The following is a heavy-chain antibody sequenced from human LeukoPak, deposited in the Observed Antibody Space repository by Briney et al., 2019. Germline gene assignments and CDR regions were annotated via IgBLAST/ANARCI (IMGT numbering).Heavy chain of an antibody. CDR1: GFSLSSYD. D-gene: IGHD2-2*01. Sequence: GGSLRLSCAASGFSLSSYDMNWVRQAPGKGLEWVSSISTTSTYIYYRYSVKGRFTISRDNARNSLYLQMNGLRAEDTAVYYCARADCFSSTCYLRSSWFDPWGQGTLVTVTS. CDR2: ISTTSTYI. J-gene: IGHJ5*02. CDR3: ARADCFSSTCYLRSSWFDP. V-gene: IGHV3-21*01.